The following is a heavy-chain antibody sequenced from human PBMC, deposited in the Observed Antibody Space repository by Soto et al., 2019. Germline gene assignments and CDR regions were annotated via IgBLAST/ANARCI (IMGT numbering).Heavy chain of an antibody. CDR3: ARKAGLVSLYPPEFDP. CDR1: GFTFSSYA. CDR2: ISGSDGST. D-gene: IGHD2-8*01. Sequence: GGSLRLSCATSGFTFSSYAMIWVRLAPGKGLEWVSVISGSDGSTYYADSVKGRFTISRDNSKNTLFLQMNSLRGEDTDVYYCARKAGLVSLYPPEFDPRGQGTLVTVSS. J-gene: IGHJ5*02. V-gene: IGHV3-23*01.